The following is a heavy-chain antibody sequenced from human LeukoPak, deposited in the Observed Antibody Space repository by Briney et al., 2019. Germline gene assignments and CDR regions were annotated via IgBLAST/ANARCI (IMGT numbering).Heavy chain of an antibody. CDR2: IQANSGAT. V-gene: IGHV1-2*02. D-gene: IGHD5-24*01. J-gene: IGHJ4*02. CDR3: GRDPTDGYAHADY. CDR1: GYTLTDHH. Sequence: GASVKVSCKASGYTLTDHHILWLRQVPGQGLEWMGWIQANSGATKFAQDFQGRVTMTRDATTNTAYMELRSFRSDDTAIYYCGRDPTDGYAHADYWGQGTLVTVSS.